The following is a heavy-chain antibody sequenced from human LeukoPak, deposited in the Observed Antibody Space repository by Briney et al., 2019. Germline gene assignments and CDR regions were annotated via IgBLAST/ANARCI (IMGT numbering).Heavy chain of an antibody. CDR1: GFTFSSSA. V-gene: IGHV3-23*01. CDR2: ISGSGHRT. D-gene: IGHD5-12*01. Sequence: PGGSLRLSCEASGFTFSSSAMAWVRQPPGKGLEWVSAISGSGHRTYYADSVKGRFTISRDNAKNTLYLQMNSLRAEDTAVYYCAKMSGYEGGWFDPWGQGTLVTVSS. J-gene: IGHJ5*02. CDR3: AKMSGYEGGWFDP.